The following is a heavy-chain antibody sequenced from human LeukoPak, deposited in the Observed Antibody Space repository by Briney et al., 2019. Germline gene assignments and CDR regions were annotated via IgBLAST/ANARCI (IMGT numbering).Heavy chain of an antibody. J-gene: IGHJ4*02. V-gene: IGHV4-39*01. Sequence: SETLSLTCIVSVGSISSSSYYWGWIRQPPGTGLEWIGSMYYSGSTYYNPSLKSRVTISVDTSKNQFSLKLSSVTAADTAVYYCARQYYYDSSGYYFGYWGQGTLVTVSS. CDR2: MYYSGST. D-gene: IGHD3-22*01. CDR3: ARQYYYDSSGYYFGY. CDR1: VGSISSSSYY.